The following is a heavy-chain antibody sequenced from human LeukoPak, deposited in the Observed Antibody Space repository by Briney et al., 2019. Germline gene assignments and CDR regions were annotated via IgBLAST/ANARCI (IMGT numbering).Heavy chain of an antibody. CDR3: AKDLGLKPSGPFDD. CDR1: GFTFSSYA. D-gene: IGHD3-16*01. CDR2: LSGSGGST. J-gene: IGHJ4*02. Sequence: PGGSLRLSCAASGFTFSSYAMSWVRQAPGKGLEWVSALSGSGGSTYYADSVKGRFTISRDNSKNTLYLQMNSLRAEDTAVYNCAKDLGLKPSGPFDDWGQGTLVTVSS. V-gene: IGHV3-23*01.